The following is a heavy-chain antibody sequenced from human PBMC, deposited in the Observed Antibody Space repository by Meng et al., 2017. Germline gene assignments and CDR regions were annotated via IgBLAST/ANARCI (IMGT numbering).Heavy chain of an antibody. CDR1: GFIFSNEE. J-gene: IGHJ4*02. CDR2: ITKDGSRK. Sequence: QVEVVESGGDLVPPGRSLTLSWAAFGFIFSNEEMHWGRQAPGKGLEWVACITKDGSRKYYLGSVRGRFTISRDNSKNTLYLEMNSLRSEDTALYYCARDFDYWGQGTLVTVSS. V-gene: IGHV3-30*16. CDR3: ARDFDY.